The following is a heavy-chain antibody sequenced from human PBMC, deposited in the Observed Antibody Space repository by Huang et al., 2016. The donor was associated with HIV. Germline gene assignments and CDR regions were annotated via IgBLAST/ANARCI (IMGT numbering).Heavy chain of an antibody. CDR1: GYTFFTYS. V-gene: IGHV1-18*01. CDR3: ARFRGPQVTLNWLDP. CDR2: VSTYNGHT. Sequence: QVQLVQSGPEMKKPGASVNVSCKSSGYTFFTYSISWVRQAPGQGLEWMGWVSTYNGHTNYAQKFQGRLTLTTDVSTSSAYMELKNLRSDDTAVYYCARFRGPQVTLNWLDPWGQGTLVTVSS. D-gene: IGHD3-10*01. J-gene: IGHJ5*02.